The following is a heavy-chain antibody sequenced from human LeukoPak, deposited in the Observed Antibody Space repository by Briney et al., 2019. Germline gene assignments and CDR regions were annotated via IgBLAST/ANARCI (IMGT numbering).Heavy chain of an antibody. CDR1: GYTFTGYY. Sequence: ASVKVSCKASGYTFTGYYMHWVRQAPGQGLEWMGRINPNSGGTSYAQKFQGRVTMTRDTPISTAYMELSRLRSDDTAVYYCARHYDYGDYDYGYWGQGTLVTVSS. D-gene: IGHD4-17*01. V-gene: IGHV1-2*06. CDR2: INPNSGGT. CDR3: ARHYDYGDYDYGY. J-gene: IGHJ4*02.